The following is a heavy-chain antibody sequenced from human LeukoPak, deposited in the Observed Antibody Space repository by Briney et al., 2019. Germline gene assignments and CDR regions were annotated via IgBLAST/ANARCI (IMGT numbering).Heavy chain of an antibody. CDR1: GFTFDDYA. CDR2: ISWNSGTI. CDR3: ATVLYREEDKSMVTFDY. Sequence: GGSLRLSCAASGFTFDDYAMHWVRQAPGKGLEGVARISWNSGTIVYADSVRGGFTISRDNAKNSLYLQMNSLRAEDMALYSCATVLYREEDKSMVTFDYWGPGTLVTVSS. V-gene: IGHV3-9*03. D-gene: IGHD5-18*01. J-gene: IGHJ4*02.